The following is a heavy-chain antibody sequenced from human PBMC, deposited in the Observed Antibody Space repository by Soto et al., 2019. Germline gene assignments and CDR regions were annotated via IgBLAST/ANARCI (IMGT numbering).Heavy chain of an antibody. V-gene: IGHV1-69*08. D-gene: IGHD3-10*01. CDR1: ADTFTGYT. Sequence: GASVKVSCKASADTFTGYTVTWVRQAPGQGLEWVGRVIPILGASNFAQKFQGRVTISADKSADTAYMVLTGLTSEDTAAYYCARSRGSYYTNFDSWGQGTLVTVSS. CDR3: ARSRGSYYTNFDS. CDR2: VIPILGAS. J-gene: IGHJ4*02.